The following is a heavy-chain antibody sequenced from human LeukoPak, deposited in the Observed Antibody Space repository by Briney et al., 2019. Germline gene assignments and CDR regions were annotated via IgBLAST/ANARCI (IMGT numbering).Heavy chain of an antibody. Sequence: ASVTVSCTASGNTFTNYDINWVRQASGQGLEWMGWINTNTGNPTYAHGFTGRFVFSLDTSVSTAYLQISSLKAEDTAVYYCARVNYDSSGWGQGTLVTVSS. V-gene: IGHV7-4-1*02. J-gene: IGHJ4*02. CDR3: ARVNYDSSG. D-gene: IGHD3-22*01. CDR1: GNTFTNYD. CDR2: INTNTGNP.